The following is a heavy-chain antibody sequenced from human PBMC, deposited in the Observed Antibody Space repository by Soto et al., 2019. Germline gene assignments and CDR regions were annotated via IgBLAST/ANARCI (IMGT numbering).Heavy chain of an antibody. CDR3: ARGHLRITTTGTWYDFDY. J-gene: IGHJ4*02. Sequence: SETLSLTCTVSGDSISSYYWTWIRQPPGKGLEYIGYIYYSGRTYYNPSLKSRVTISVDTSKNQFSLKLSSVTAADTAVYYCARGHLRITTTGTWYDFDYWGQGTLVTVYS. V-gene: IGHV4-59*01. D-gene: IGHD3-9*01. CDR2: IYYSGRT. CDR1: GDSISSYY.